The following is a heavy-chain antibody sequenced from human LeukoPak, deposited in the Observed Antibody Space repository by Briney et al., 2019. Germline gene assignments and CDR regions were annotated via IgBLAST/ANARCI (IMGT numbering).Heavy chain of an antibody. CDR1: GYTFTGYY. Sequence: ASVKVSCKASGYTFTGYYMHWVRQAPGQGLEWMGWINPNSGGTNYAQKFQGRVTMTRDTSISTAHMELSRLRSDDAAVYYCARDRYGLYYYMDVWGKGTTVTVSS. CDR3: ARDRYGLYYYMDV. D-gene: IGHD5-18*01. V-gene: IGHV1-2*02. J-gene: IGHJ6*03. CDR2: INPNSGGT.